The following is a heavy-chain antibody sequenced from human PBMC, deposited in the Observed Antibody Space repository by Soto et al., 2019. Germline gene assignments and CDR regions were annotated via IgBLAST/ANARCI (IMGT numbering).Heavy chain of an antibody. CDR3: ARRLATTVSALGY. Sequence: SLRLSCTASGLTFTSSSFHWVRQAPGKGLEWVAVISENGDRQYSTESVRGRFLISRDSSKNTVYLQMNSLRPEDTGVYFCARRLATTVSALGYWGQGALATVSS. D-gene: IGHD4-17*01. V-gene: IGHV3-30-3*01. CDR1: GLTFTSSS. CDR2: ISENGDRQ. J-gene: IGHJ4*02.